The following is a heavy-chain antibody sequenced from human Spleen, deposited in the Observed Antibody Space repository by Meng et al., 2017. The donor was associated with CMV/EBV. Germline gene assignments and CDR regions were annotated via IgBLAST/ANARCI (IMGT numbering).Heavy chain of an antibody. J-gene: IGHJ3*02. CDR3: AKDSFYDSSAYYYLGYAFDI. CDR2: ISGGGGTT. CDR1: GFTFHSYA. D-gene: IGHD3-22*01. Sequence: LSLTCAASGFTFHSYAMSWVRQAPGKGLDWVSSISGGGGTTYYADSVKCRFTISRDSSKNTLYLRMNSLRAEDTARYYCAKDSFYDSSAYYYLGYAFDIWGQGTMVTVSS. V-gene: IGHV3-23*01.